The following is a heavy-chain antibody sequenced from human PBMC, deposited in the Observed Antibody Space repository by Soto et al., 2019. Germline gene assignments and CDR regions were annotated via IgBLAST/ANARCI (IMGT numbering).Heavy chain of an antibody. CDR3: ADSWLPTSY. Sequence: GGSLRLSCADSGFTFGKYWMHWVRQAPGKGLVWVSRVSPDGRTATYADSVKGRFTISRDNAKSTLYLQMNSLRAEDTAVYYCADSWLPTSYWGQGTLVTVSS. CDR2: VSPDGRTA. D-gene: IGHD5-12*01. CDR1: GFTFGKYW. J-gene: IGHJ4*02. V-gene: IGHV3-74*01.